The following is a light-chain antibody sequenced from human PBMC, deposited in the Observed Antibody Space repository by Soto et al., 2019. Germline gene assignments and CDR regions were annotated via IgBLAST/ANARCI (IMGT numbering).Light chain of an antibody. V-gene: IGKV3-20*01. CDR2: GAS. Sequence: EIVLTQSPGTLSLSPGERATLSCRASQSVDNIYLAWYQHKPGKAPRLLIYGASSRATGLPDRFSGSGSGTDFTLTISRLEPEDFSVYYCQHYGSSRTFGQGTKVEIK. J-gene: IGKJ2*01. CDR3: QHYGSSRT. CDR1: QSVDNIY.